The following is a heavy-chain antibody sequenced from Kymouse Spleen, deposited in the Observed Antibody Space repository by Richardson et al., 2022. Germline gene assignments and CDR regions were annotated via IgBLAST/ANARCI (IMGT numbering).Heavy chain of an antibody. Sequence: EVQLVESGGGLVQPGRSLRLSCAASGFTFDDYAMHWVRQAPGKGLEWVSGISWNSGSIGYADSVKGRFTISRDNAKNSLYLQMNSLRAEDTALYYCAKEGYCSSTSCYESSLYYYYYGMDVWGQGTTVTVSS. CDR2: ISWNSGSI. CDR1: GFTFDDYA. CDR3: AKEGYCSSTSCYESSLYYYYYGMDV. J-gene: IGHJ6*02. D-gene: IGHD2-2*02. V-gene: IGHV3-9*01.